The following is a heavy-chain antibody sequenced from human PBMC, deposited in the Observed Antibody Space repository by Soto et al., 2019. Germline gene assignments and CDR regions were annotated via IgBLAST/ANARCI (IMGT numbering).Heavy chain of an antibody. J-gene: IGHJ4*02. D-gene: IGHD2-15*01. Sequence: PGGSLRLSCAASGFTVSSKYMSWVRQAPGKGLEWVSVIYSDGSTYYAESVKGRFTISRDNSKNTLYLQMTSLSSEDSAVYYCVKVSGYCTGGSCFSYFDYWGQGTPVTVSS. CDR3: VKVSGYCTGGSCFSYFDY. V-gene: IGHV3-66*01. CDR1: GFTVSSKY. CDR2: IYSDGST.